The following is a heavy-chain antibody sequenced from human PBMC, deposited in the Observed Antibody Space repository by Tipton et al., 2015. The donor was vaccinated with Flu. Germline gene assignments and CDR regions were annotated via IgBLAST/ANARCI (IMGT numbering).Heavy chain of an antibody. V-gene: IGHV4-59*01. CDR2: IYYSGST. D-gene: IGHD3-22*01. Sequence: TLSLTCTVSGGSISSYYWSWIRQPPGKGLEWIGYIYYSGSTNYNPSLKSRVTISVDTSKNQFSLKLSSVTAADTAVYYCARGGRYDSSGYSSFDWWGQGTLVTVSS. J-gene: IGHJ4*02. CDR3: ARGGRYDSSGYSSFDW. CDR1: GGSISSYY.